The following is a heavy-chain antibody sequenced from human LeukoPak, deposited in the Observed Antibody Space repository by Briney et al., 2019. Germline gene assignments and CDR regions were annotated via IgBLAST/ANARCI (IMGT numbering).Heavy chain of an antibody. V-gene: IGHV3-48*01. CDR1: GFTFSSFG. D-gene: IGHD5-18*01. CDR2: ISSSSSTI. J-gene: IGHJ4*02. Sequence: GGSLRLSCAASGFTFSSFGINWVRQAPGKGLEWLSYISSSSSTIYYAGSVKGRFTISRDNAKNSLYLQMNSLRAEDTAVYYCARDLSGVTGYTYGRGIDYWGQGTLVTVSS. CDR3: ARDLSGVTGYTYGRGIDY.